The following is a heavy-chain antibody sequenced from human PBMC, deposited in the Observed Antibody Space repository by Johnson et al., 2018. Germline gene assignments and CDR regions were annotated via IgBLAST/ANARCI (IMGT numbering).Heavy chain of an antibody. CDR1: GYTFTSYD. Sequence: QVQLVQSGAEVQKPGASVKVSCKASGYTFTSYDINWVRQATGQGLEWMGWMNPNSGNTGYAQKFQGRVTMTRNTSISAADMELSSLRYEETAGYDCAGAEGGEGHWQWLVRLDYYGMGVWGQGTRVTVSS. J-gene: IGHJ6*02. CDR2: MNPNSGNT. D-gene: IGHD6-19*01. V-gene: IGHV1-8*01. CDR3: AGAEGGEGHWQWLVRLDYYGMGV.